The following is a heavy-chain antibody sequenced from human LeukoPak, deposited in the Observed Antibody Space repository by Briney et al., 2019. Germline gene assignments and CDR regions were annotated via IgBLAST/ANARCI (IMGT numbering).Heavy chain of an antibody. CDR3: AREGKRGYSGYDYWGWLQNGPRYFDY. J-gene: IGHJ4*02. D-gene: IGHD5-12*01. V-gene: IGHV4-34*01. Sequence: SETLSLTCAVYGGSFSDYYWTWIRQTPGKGLEWIGEMSPSGSSNYNPSLKSRVTISVDTSKNQFSLKLSSVTAADTAVYYCAREGKRGYSGYDYWGWLQNGPRYFDYWGQGTLVTVSS. CDR2: MSPSGSS. CDR1: GGSFSDYY.